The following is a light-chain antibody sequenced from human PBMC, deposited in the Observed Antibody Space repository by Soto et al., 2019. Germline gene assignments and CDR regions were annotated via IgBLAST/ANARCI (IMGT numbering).Light chain of an antibody. CDR2: GAS. CDR1: QTVRSN. CDR3: QQYGSSPPVT. V-gene: IGKV3-20*01. Sequence: EVVMTQSPVTLSVSPGDRVTLSCRASQTVRSNLVWYQQKPGQAPRVLIHGASTRATGIPDRFSGSGSGTDFTLTISRLEPEDFAVYYCQQYGSSPPVTFGQGTKVDIK. J-gene: IGKJ1*01.